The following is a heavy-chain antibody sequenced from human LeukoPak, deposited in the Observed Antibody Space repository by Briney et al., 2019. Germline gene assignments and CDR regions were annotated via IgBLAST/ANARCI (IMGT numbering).Heavy chain of an antibody. CDR1: GFTFSSYG. V-gene: IGHV3-30*02. Sequence: TGGSLRLSCAASGFTFSSYGMHWVRQAPGKGLEWVAFIRYDGSNKYYADSVKGRFTISRDNSKNTLYLQMNSLRAEDTAVYYCAKAVVYCSSTSCYRYNWFDPWGQGTLVTVSS. CDR3: AKAVVYCSSTSCYRYNWFDP. D-gene: IGHD2-2*01. CDR2: IRYDGSNK. J-gene: IGHJ5*02.